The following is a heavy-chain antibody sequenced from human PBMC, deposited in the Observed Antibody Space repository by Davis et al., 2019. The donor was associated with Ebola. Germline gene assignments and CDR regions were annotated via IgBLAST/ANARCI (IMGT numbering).Heavy chain of an antibody. CDR3: TKGQGYFLDY. D-gene: IGHD6-13*01. J-gene: IGHJ4*02. CDR1: GFTFSSYG. CDR2: IRYDGSNK. V-gene: IGHV3-30*02. Sequence: PGGSLRLSCAASGFTFSSYGMHWVRQAPGKGLEWVAFIRYDGSNKYYADSVKGRFTFSRDNSKNTLYLQMDTLRVEDTALYYCTKGQGYFLDYWGQGTLVTVSS.